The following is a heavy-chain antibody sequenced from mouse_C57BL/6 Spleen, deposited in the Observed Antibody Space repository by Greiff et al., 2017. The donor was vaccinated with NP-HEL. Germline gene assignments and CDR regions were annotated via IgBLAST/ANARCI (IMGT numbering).Heavy chain of an antibody. Sequence: VKLMESGPGLVAPSQSLSITCTVSGFSLTSYAISWVRQPPGKGLEWLGVIWTGGGTNYNAALKSRLSISKDNAKSQGFLKMNSLQTDDTARDYCARSYDGYHLFADWGQGTLVTVSA. D-gene: IGHD2-3*01. J-gene: IGHJ3*01. V-gene: IGHV2-9-1*01. CDR3: ARSYDGYHLFAD. CDR1: GFSLTSYA. CDR2: IWTGGGT.